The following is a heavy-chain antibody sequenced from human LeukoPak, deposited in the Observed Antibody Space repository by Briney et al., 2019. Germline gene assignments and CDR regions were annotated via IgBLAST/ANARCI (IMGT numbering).Heavy chain of an antibody. Sequence: PAGSLRLSCVASGFTLRSYAMSWVRQAPGRGLEWVSAVNGSRANTYYADSVKGRFTISRDNSKNTVYLQMSSLRAEDTAVYYCAKLGLIVATMSHFDDWGQGTLVTVSS. CDR1: GFTLRSYA. CDR2: VNGSRANT. J-gene: IGHJ4*02. CDR3: AKLGLIVATMSHFDD. V-gene: IGHV3-23*01. D-gene: IGHD5-12*01.